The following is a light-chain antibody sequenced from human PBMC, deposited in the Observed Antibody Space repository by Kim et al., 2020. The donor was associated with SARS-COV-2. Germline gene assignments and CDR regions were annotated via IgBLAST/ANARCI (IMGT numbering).Light chain of an antibody. V-gene: IGKV4-1*01. CDR1: QSVLHSPNNENY. CDR2: WAS. J-gene: IGKJ4*01. Sequence: DIVMTQSLDSLAVSLGERATINCKSSQSVLHSPNNENYLNWYQQKPGQPPKLLIYWASARESGVPDRFSGSGSGTDFTLTITNLQAEDVAVYYCQQYYSVPLTFGGGTKVDIK. CDR3: QQYYSVPLT.